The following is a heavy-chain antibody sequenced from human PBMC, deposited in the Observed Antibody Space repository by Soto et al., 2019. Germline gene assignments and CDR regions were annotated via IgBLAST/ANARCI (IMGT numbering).Heavy chain of an antibody. Sequence: GGSLRLSCAASGFTFSSYGMHWVRQAPGKGLEWVAVIWYDGSNKYYADSVKGRFTISRDNSKNTLYLQMNSLRAEETAVYYCARDSCSSTSCYYFDYWGQGTLVTVSS. CDR2: IWYDGSNK. CDR3: ARDSCSSTSCYYFDY. D-gene: IGHD2-2*01. J-gene: IGHJ4*02. CDR1: GFTFSSYG. V-gene: IGHV3-33*08.